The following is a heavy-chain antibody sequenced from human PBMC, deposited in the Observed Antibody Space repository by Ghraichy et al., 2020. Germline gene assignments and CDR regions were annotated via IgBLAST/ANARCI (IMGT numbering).Heavy chain of an antibody. CDR2: ISYDGSNK. CDR1: GFTFSSYA. Sequence: GESLNISCAASGFTFSSYAMHWVRQAPGKGLEWVAVISYDGSNKYYADSVKGRFTISRDNSKNTLYLQMNSLRAEDTAVYYCARDSGSSWYISAFDYWGQGTLVTVSS. D-gene: IGHD6-13*01. V-gene: IGHV3-30*01. J-gene: IGHJ4*02. CDR3: ARDSGSSWYISAFDY.